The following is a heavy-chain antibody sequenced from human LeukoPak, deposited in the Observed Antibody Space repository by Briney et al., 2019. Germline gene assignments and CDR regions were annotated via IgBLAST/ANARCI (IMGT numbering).Heavy chain of an antibody. CDR2: ITGSGGTS. V-gene: IGHV3-23*01. D-gene: IGHD3-9*01. J-gene: IGHJ4*02. Sequence: PGASLRLSCAASGFIFRNYAMSWVRQAPGKGLVWVPAITGSGGTSWYADSVKGHFTISRDNSKNTLYLQMNSLGADDTAVYYCAKWGDYDGLTGYSDCWGQGTLVTVSS. CDR3: AKWGDYDGLTGYSDC. CDR1: GFIFRNYA.